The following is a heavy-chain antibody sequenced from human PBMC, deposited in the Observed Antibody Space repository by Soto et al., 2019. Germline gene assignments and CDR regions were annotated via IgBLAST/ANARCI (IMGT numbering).Heavy chain of an antibody. Sequence: EVQLLESGGGLVQPGGSLRLSCAASGFTFSSYAMSWVRQTPGKGLEWVSGISGGGGNTYYADSVTGRFTISRDNSRNRLYLQMKRRRAEDAAIYYCAKDRGPGGRFSWIAVAGIPSWGQGTLVTVSS. D-gene: IGHD6-19*01. CDR3: AKDRGPGGRFSWIAVAGIPS. CDR2: ISGGGGNT. CDR1: GFTFSSYA. J-gene: IGHJ5*02. V-gene: IGHV3-23*01.